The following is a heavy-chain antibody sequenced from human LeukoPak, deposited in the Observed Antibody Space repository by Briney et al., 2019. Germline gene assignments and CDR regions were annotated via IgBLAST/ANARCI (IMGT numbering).Heavy chain of an antibody. V-gene: IGHV1-2*02. CDR2: INPNSGGT. Sequence: GGSLKDSCKASGYTFTGANMHWGRQAPGHRLEWMGWINPNSGGTNYAQKFQGRVTMTRDTSISTAYMELSRLRSDDTAVYYCASTYDSSGYYYDYWGQGTLVTVSS. J-gene: IGHJ4*02. D-gene: IGHD3-22*01. CDR3: ASTYDSSGYYYDY. CDR1: GYTFTGAN.